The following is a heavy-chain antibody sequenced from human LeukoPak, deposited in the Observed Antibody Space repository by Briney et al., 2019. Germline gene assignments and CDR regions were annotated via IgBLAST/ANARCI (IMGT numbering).Heavy chain of an antibody. D-gene: IGHD6-13*01. J-gene: IGHJ4*02. CDR3: ARGIAADDDY. CDR1: GFTFSSHA. Sequence: GGSLRLSCAASGFTFSSHAMSWVRQAPGKGLEWVSAIGDDVVSTYYAESVKGRFIISRDNSKNTVYLQMNSLRAEDTAVYYCARGIAADDDYWGQGTLVTVSS. V-gene: IGHV3-23*01. CDR2: IGDDVVST.